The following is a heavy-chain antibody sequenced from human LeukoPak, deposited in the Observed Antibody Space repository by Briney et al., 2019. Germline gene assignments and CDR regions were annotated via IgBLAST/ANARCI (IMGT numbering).Heavy chain of an antibody. V-gene: IGHV5-51*01. J-gene: IGHJ4*02. CDR3: ARRNYYDSSVDY. D-gene: IGHD3-22*01. CDR2: VYPGDSDT. CDR1: GYSFTTDW. Sequence: GESLKISCKTSGYSFTTDWIGWVRQMPGKGLEWMGIVYPGDSDTRYSPSFQGQVTISADKSISTAYLQWSSLKASDTAMYYCARRNYYDSSVDYWGQGTLVTVSS.